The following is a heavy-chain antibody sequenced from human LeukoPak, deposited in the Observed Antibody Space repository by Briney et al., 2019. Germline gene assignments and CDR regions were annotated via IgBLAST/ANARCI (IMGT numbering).Heavy chain of an antibody. J-gene: IGHJ4*02. D-gene: IGHD5-12*01. CDR3: ARKDGGGYADY. CDR1: GVSISSYY. Sequence: PSETLSLTCTVSGVSISSYYWSWIRQPPGKGLEWIGYIYYSGSTNYNPSLKSRVTISVDTSKNQFSLKLSSVTAADTAVYYCARKDGGGYADYWGRGTLVTVSS. V-gene: IGHV4-59*01. CDR2: IYYSGST.